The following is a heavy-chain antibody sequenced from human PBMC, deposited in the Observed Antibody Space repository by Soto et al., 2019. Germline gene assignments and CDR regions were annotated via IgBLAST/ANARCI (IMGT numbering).Heavy chain of an antibody. Sequence: EASVKVSCKASGGTFSSYAISWVRQAPGQGLEWMGGIIPIFGTANYAQKFQGRVTITADESTSTAYMELSSLRSEDTAVYYCARDLEMATRHNWFDPWGQGTLVTVSS. CDR3: ARDLEMATRHNWFDP. J-gene: IGHJ5*02. D-gene: IGHD5-12*01. CDR2: IIPIFGTA. V-gene: IGHV1-69*13. CDR1: GGTFSSYA.